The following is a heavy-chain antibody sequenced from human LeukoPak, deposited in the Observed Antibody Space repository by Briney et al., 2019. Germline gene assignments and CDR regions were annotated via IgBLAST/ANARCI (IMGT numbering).Heavy chain of an antibody. J-gene: IGHJ3*02. CDR2: IYYSGST. V-gene: IGHV4-39*01. CDR1: GGSIRSSYYY. Sequence: SETLSLTCTVSGGSIRSSYYYWGWIRQPPGTGLEWIGSIYYSGSTYYNPSLKSRVTISVDTSKNQFSLKLSSVTAADTAVYYCARHPYSGSTIWGQGTMVTVSS. D-gene: IGHD1-26*01. CDR3: ARHPYSGSTI.